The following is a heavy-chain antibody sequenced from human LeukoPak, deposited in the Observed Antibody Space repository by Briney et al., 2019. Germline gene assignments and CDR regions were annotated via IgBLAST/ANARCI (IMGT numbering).Heavy chain of an antibody. V-gene: IGHV1-69*13. CDR3: ARGPTIKGVSAFDI. CDR2: IIPIFGTA. Sequence: ASVKVSCKASGGTFSSYAISWVRQAPGQGLEWMGGIIPIFGTANYAQKFQGRVTITADESTSTAYMELSSLRSEDTAVYYCARGPTIKGVSAFDIWGQGTMVTVSS. J-gene: IGHJ3*02. CDR1: GGTFSSYA. D-gene: IGHD3-9*01.